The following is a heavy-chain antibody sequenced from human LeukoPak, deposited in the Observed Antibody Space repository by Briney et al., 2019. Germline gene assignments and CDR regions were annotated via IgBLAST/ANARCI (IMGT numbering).Heavy chain of an antibody. V-gene: IGHV3-53*01. J-gene: IGHJ4*02. D-gene: IGHD3-16*01. CDR2: IYSGGST. CDR3: ARARNGGDFDY. CDR1: GFTVSSND. Sequence: QPGGSLRLSCAASGFTVSSNDMSWVRQAPGKGLEWVSVIYSGGSTYYADSVEGRFTISRDNSKNTLYLQMNSLRAEDTAVYYCARARNGGDFDYWGQGTLVTVSS.